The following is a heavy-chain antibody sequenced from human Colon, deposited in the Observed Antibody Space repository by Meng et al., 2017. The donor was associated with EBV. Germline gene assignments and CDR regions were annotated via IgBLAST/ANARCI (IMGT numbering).Heavy chain of an antibody. CDR1: CDSITNHNW. D-gene: IGHD3-10*01. Sequence: GPRPVNPPETLSVPFGVSCDSITNHNWWAWLRQPPGKGLEWIGEIPHRGSSAYNPSLKSRVSMSIDKSKHQFSLKLTSVTAADTAVYHCLRGSGGSVWGQGTLVTVSS. CDR3: LRGSGGSV. V-gene: IGHV4-4*03. J-gene: IGHJ1*01. CDR2: IPHRGSS.